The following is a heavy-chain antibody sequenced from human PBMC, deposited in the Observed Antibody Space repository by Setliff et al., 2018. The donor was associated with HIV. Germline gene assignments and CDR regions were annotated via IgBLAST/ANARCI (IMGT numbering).Heavy chain of an antibody. V-gene: IGHV4-39*01. CDR1: GGSISSSSYY. Sequence: PSETLSLTCTVSGGSISSSSYYWGWIRQPPGKGLEWIGNIYYTGNTYYNPSLKSRVTISVDTSKNQFSLKLSSVTAADTAVYYCARHYYGSGSYYNPPPYYYYYMDVWGEGTTVTAP. CDR3: ARHYYGSGSYYNPPPYYYYYMDV. CDR2: IYYTGNT. J-gene: IGHJ6*03. D-gene: IGHD3-10*01.